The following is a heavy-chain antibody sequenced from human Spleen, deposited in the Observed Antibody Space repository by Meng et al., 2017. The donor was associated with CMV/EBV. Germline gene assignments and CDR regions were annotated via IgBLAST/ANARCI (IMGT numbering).Heavy chain of an antibody. V-gene: IGHV4-61*01. CDR2: IYYSGRT. CDR1: GGSVSSGSYY. J-gene: IGHJ6*02. D-gene: IGHD4/OR15-4a*01. CDR3: ARQSRGYGGNGYGMDV. Sequence: SETLSLTCTVSGGSVSSGSYYWSWIRQPPGKGLEWIGYIYYSGRTNYNPSLKSRVTISVDTSKNQFSLKLSSVTAADTAVYYCARQSRGYGGNGYGMDVWGQGTTVTVSS.